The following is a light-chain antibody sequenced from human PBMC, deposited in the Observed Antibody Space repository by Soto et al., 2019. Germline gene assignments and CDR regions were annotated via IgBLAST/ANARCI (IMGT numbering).Light chain of an antibody. CDR1: QSVSRW. Sequence: DIQMTQSPSTLSASVGDRVTITCRASQSVSRWLAWYQQKPGKAPKVLIWDASSLQRGVPSRFSGSGSGTEFTLTISSLQPDDFATYYCQQYNDYSTWTFGQGTKVDIK. CDR2: DAS. J-gene: IGKJ1*01. CDR3: QQYNDYSTWT. V-gene: IGKV1-5*01.